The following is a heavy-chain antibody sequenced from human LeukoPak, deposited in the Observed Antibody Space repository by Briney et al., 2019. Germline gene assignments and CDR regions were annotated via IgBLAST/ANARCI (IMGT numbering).Heavy chain of an antibody. D-gene: IGHD5-12*01. Sequence: GGSLRLSCAASGFAFNIYAMSWVRQAPGKGLEWVSGISGSSGSAYYASSARGRFTISRDNSKNTLYLHMNSLRAEDTAIYYCAKDAIGYLNYFDYWGQGTLVTVSS. CDR2: ISGSSGSA. CDR3: AKDAIGYLNYFDY. J-gene: IGHJ4*02. CDR1: GFAFNIYA. V-gene: IGHV3-23*01.